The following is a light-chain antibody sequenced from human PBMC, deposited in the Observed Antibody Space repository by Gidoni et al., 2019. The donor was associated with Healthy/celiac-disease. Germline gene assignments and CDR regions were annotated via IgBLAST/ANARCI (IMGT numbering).Light chain of an antibody. CDR2: WAS. CDR1: QSVLYSSNNKNY. Sequence: DIVMTQSPDSLAVSLVERATINCKSSQSVLYSSNNKNYLAWYQQKPGQPPKLLIYWASTRESGVPDRFSGSGSGTDFTLTISSLQAEDVAVYYCKQYYSTPRTFGQGTKVEIK. CDR3: KQYYSTPRT. V-gene: IGKV4-1*01. J-gene: IGKJ1*01.